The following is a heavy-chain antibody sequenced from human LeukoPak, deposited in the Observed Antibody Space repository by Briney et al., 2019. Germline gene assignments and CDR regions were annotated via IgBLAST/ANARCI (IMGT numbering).Heavy chain of an antibody. CDR2: ISGSGGNT. CDR1: GFTFSSYA. J-gene: IGHJ5*02. Sequence: GGSLRLSCAASGFTFSSYAMSWVRQAPGKGLEWVSAISGSGGNTYYADSVKGRFTISRDNSKNTLYLQMNSLRAEDTAVYYCAKGLYCSSTSCPKAYNWFDPWGQGTLVTVSS. CDR3: AKGLYCSSTSCPKAYNWFDP. D-gene: IGHD2-2*01. V-gene: IGHV3-23*01.